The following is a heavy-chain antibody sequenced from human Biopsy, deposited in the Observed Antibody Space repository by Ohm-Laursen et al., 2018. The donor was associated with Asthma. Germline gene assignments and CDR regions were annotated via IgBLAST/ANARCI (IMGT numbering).Heavy chain of an antibody. CDR3: ARVDAIMISGDFYFYSGFDL. Sequence: SSVKVFCKASGGTFRTYAFNWVRQAPGQGLEWMGGIIPMYGVPKVAQKFQGRVTITADESTSTAYMEMSSLRSEDTAVYYCARVDAIMISGDFYFYSGFDLWGQGTTVRVSS. D-gene: IGHD3-16*01. J-gene: IGHJ6*02. CDR2: IIPMYGVP. V-gene: IGHV1-69*01. CDR1: GGTFRTYA.